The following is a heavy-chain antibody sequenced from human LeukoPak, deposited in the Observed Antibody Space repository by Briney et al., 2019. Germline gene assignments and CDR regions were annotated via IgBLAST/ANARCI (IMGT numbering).Heavy chain of an antibody. D-gene: IGHD3-22*01. J-gene: IGHJ4*02. Sequence: PGGSLRLSCAASGFTFSSYAMSWVRQAPGKGLEWVSSTSSDSAYIYYADSVRGRFTISRDNAKNSLYLQMNSLRAEDTAVYKCARDYYDSSGYYLYYFDYWGQGTLVTVSS. V-gene: IGHV3-21*01. CDR3: ARDYYDSSGYYLYYFDY. CDR2: TSSDSAYI. CDR1: GFTFSSYA.